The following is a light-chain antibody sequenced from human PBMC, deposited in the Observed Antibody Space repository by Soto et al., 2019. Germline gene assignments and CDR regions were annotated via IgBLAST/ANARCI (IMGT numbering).Light chain of an antibody. J-gene: IGKJ1*01. CDR2: GAS. CDR1: QSVSSNY. Sequence: EVMLTQSPGTLSLSPGERATLSCRASQSVSSNYLAWYQQKSGQAPRLLIYGASNRATGIPDRFSGSGSGTDFTLTIRRLEPEVFAVYYGQQYDTSPRTFGKGTKGEFK. V-gene: IGKV3-20*01. CDR3: QQYDTSPRT.